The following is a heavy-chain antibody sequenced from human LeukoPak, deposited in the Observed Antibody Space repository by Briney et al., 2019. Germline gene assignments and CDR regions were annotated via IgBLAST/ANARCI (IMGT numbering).Heavy chain of an antibody. CDR2: IYSSGST. CDR3: ARDLLEPEMAA. D-gene: IGHD5-24*01. V-gene: IGHV3-53*01. CDR1: GFTNY. J-gene: IGHJ5*02. Sequence: GGSLRLSCGASGFTNYMSWVRQAPERGLEWVSVIYSSGSTYYADSVRGRFTISRDKTKNTLFLQMNSPRVEDTAVYYCARDLLEPEMAAWGLGTLVTVSS.